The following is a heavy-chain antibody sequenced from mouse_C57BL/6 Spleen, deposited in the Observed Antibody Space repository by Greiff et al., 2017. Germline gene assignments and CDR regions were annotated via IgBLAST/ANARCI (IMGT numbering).Heavy chain of an antibody. V-gene: IGHV5-17*01. CDR3: ASENYYGSSLFAD. Sequence: DVKLVESGGGLVKPGGSLKLSCAASGFTFSDYGMHWVRQAPEKGLVWVAYISSGSSTIYYADTVKGRFTISRDNAKNTLFLQMTRLGSEDTAMYYCASENYYGSSLFADWGKGILVTVSA. D-gene: IGHD1-1*01. J-gene: IGHJ3*01. CDR2: ISSGSSTI. CDR1: GFTFSDYG.